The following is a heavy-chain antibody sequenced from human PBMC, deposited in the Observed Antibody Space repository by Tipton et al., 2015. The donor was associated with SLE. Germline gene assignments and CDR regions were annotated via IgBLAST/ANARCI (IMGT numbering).Heavy chain of an antibody. CDR1: GGSISSYY. J-gene: IGHJ4*02. D-gene: IGHD3-3*01. CDR3: ARLLTIFGVVN. V-gene: IGHV4-34*01. Sequence: TLSLTCTVSGGSISSYYWSWIRQPPGKGLEWIGEINHSGSTNYNPSLKSRVTISVDTSKNQFSLKLSSETAADTAVYYCARLLTIFGVVNWGQGTLVTVSS. CDR2: INHSGST.